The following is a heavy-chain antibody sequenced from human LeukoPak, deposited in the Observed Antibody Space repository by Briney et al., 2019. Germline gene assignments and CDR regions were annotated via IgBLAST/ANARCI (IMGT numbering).Heavy chain of an antibody. CDR1: RFTFSSFA. Sequence: QTGGSLRLSCAASRFTFSSFAMHWVRQAPGKGLEWVSVIYSGGSTYYADSVKGRFTISRDNSKNTLYLQMNSLRAEDTAVYYCARIRLSRSFDPWGQGTLVTVSS. CDR2: IYSGGST. D-gene: IGHD1-14*01. CDR3: ARIRLSRSFDP. J-gene: IGHJ5*02. V-gene: IGHV3-53*01.